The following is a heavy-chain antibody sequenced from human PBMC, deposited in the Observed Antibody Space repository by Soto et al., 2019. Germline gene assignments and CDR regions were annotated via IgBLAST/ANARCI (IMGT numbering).Heavy chain of an antibody. CDR2: INHSGST. J-gene: IGHJ4*02. D-gene: IGHD6-13*01. CDR3: ARGGIAAAGTFDY. Sequence: SETLSLTCAVYGGSFSGYYWSWIRQPPGKGLEWIGEINHSGSTNYNPSLKSRVTISVDTSKNQFPLKLSSVTAADTAVYYCARGGIAAAGTFDYWGQGTLVTVSS. CDR1: GGSFSGYY. V-gene: IGHV4-34*01.